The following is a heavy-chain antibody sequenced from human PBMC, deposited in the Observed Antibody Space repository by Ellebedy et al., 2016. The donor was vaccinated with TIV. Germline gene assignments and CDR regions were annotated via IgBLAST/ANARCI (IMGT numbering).Heavy chain of an antibody. CDR1: GFTFSSYA. J-gene: IGHJ4*02. CDR2: ISGSGGST. CDR3: AYSSSSYFDF. V-gene: IGHV3-23*01. D-gene: IGHD6-6*01. Sequence: GESLKISXAASGFTFSSYAMSWVRQAPGKGLEWVSAISGSGGSTYYADSVKGRFTISRDNSKSTLYLQMNSLRAEDTAVYYCAYSSSSYFDFWGPGTLVTVSS.